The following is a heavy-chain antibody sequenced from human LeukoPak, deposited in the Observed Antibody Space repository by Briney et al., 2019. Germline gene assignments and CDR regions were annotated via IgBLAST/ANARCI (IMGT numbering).Heavy chain of an antibody. D-gene: IGHD5-12*01. CDR2: ISSSSSYI. V-gene: IGHV3-21*01. CDR3: ARDRKEGATRYFDY. CDR1: GFTFSSYS. J-gene: IGHJ4*02. Sequence: GGSLRLSCAASGFTFSSYSMNWVRQAPGKGLEWVSSISSSSSYIYYADSVKGRFTISRDNAKNSLYLQMNSLRAEDTAVYYCARDRKEGATRYFDYWGQGTLVTVSS.